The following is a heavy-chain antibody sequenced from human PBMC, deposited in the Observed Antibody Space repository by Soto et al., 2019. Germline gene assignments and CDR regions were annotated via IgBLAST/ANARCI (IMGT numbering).Heavy chain of an antibody. CDR3: ARRDICSARDYGMDV. J-gene: IGHJ6*02. D-gene: IGHD3-10*02. V-gene: IGHV4-34*01. Sequence: QVQLQQWGAGLLKPSETLSLTCAVYGGSFSGHYWSWIRQPPGKGLEWIGEINHSGSTNANPSLKSRVNISVDTSKNQFSLKLSSVTAADTAVYYCARRDICSARDYGMDVWGQGTTVTVSS. CDR2: INHSGST. CDR1: GGSFSGHY.